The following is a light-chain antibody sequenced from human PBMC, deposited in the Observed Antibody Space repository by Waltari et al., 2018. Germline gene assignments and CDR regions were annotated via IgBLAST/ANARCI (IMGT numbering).Light chain of an antibody. Sequence: QSALTQHRSVSGSPGQTVTITCTGTRSDTGGHNDVYWYQQRPGKAPNVMIYDVSKRPSGVPDRFSGSKSDSTASLTISGLQADDEADYYCCAYAGSYILLFGGGTKLTVL. J-gene: IGLJ3*02. CDR2: DVS. CDR3: CAYAGSYILL. V-gene: IGLV2-11*01. CDR1: RSDTGGHND.